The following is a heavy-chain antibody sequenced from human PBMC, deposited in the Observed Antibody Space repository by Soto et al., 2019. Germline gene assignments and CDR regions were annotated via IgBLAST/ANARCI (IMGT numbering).Heavy chain of an antibody. J-gene: IGHJ4*02. D-gene: IGHD6-19*01. V-gene: IGHV3-23*01. Sequence: GGSLRLSCAASGFTFSSYAMTWVRQAPGKGLEWVSAITGSGVSTYHADSVKGRFTISRDNSANTLYLQMNGLSAEDTAVYYCAKDAKTTSGWFLHSSGPATLVTVSS. CDR2: ITGSGVST. CDR1: GFTFSSYA. CDR3: AKDAKTTSGWFLHS.